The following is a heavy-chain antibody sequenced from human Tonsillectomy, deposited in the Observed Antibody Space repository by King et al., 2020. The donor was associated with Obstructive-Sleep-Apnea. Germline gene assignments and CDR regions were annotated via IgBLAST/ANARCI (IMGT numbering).Heavy chain of an antibody. V-gene: IGHV4-39*07. CDR3: ASDIDRSSPGSFDY. CDR2: FYYIGST. CDR1: GGSISGSTSY. J-gene: IGHJ4*02. Sequence: LQLQESGPGLVKPSETLSLTCTVSGGSISGSTSYWGWIRQPPGKGLEWIGNFYYIGSTYYNPSLKSRVTISEDTSKNQFSLILCSVTAADTAVYYCASDIDRSSPGSFDYWGQGTLVTVSS. D-gene: IGHD6-6*01.